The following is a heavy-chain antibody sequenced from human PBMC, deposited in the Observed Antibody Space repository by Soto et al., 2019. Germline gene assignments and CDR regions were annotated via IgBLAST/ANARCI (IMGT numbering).Heavy chain of an antibody. CDR2: IIPTFGTS. CDR1: GGTFSSSA. V-gene: IGHV1-69*06. J-gene: IGHJ3*02. D-gene: IGHD6-19*01. CDR3: ARSETAGHKGFDI. Sequence: QVQLEQSGAEVRKPGSSVKVSCKASGGTFSSSAINWLRQAPGQGPEWMGGIIPTFGTSNYIPKLRGRVTITADTSTNTAYMEMSSPTSEDTAMYYCARSETAGHKGFDIWGQGTMVTVSA.